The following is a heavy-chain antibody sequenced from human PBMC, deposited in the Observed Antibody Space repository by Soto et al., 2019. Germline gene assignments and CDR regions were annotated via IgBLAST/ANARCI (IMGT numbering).Heavy chain of an antibody. CDR3: ARDGTTVTTLDY. CDR2: ISYDGSNK. J-gene: IGHJ4*02. CDR1: GFTFSSYA. Sequence: QVQLVESGGGVVQPGRSLRLSCAASGFTFSSYAMHWDRQAPGKGLEWVAVISYDGSNKYYADSVKGRFTISRDNSKNTLYLQMNSLRAEDTAVYFCARDGTTVTTLDYWGQGTLVTVSS. D-gene: IGHD1-7*01. V-gene: IGHV3-30-3*01.